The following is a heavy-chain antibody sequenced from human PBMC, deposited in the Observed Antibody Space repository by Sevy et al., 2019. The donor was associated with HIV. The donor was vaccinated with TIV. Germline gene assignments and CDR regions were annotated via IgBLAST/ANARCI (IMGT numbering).Heavy chain of an antibody. J-gene: IGHJ4*02. Sequence: GSLRLSCAASGFTFSSYEMNWVRQAPGKGLEWVSYISSSGSTIYYADSVKGRFTISRDNAKNSLYLQMNSLRAEDTAVYYCARDKGSTMVRGVIITLGYFDYWGQGTLVTVSS. CDR2: ISSSGSTI. V-gene: IGHV3-48*03. D-gene: IGHD3-10*01. CDR1: GFTFSSYE. CDR3: ARDKGSTMVRGVIITLGYFDY.